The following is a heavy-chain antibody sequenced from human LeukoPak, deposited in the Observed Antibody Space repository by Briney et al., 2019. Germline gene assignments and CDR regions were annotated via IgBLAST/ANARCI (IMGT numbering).Heavy chain of an antibody. CDR2: IYYSGST. Sequence: SQTLSLTCTVSGGSISSGGYYWSWIRQHPGKGLEWIGYIYYSGSTYYNPSLKSRVTISVDTSKNQFSLKLSSVTAADTAVYYCARDRVAVVPAASAQYYYGMDVWGQGTTVTVSS. V-gene: IGHV4-31*03. J-gene: IGHJ6*02. D-gene: IGHD2-2*01. CDR3: ARDRVAVVPAASAQYYYGMDV. CDR1: GGSISSGGYY.